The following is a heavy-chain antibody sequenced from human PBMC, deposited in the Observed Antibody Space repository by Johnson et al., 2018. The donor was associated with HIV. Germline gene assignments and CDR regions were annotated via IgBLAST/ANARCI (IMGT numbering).Heavy chain of an antibody. Sequence: QVQLVESGGGVVQPGRSLRLSCAGSGFTFSSYAMHWVRQPPGKGLEWVAVISYDGNNKYYADSVKGRVTISRDNSKNTLYLQMNSLRAGDTAVYYCARAGVGAGAFDIWGQGTMVTVSS. J-gene: IGHJ3*02. D-gene: IGHD1-26*01. CDR3: ARAGVGAGAFDI. CDR2: ISYDGNNK. CDR1: GFTFSSYA. V-gene: IGHV3-30*14.